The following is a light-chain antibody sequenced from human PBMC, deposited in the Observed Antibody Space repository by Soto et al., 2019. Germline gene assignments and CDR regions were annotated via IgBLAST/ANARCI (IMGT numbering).Light chain of an antibody. CDR3: QQGSNWPSIT. CDR2: DAS. Sequence: EIVLTQSPATLSLSPGERATLSCRASQSVSSYLAWYQQKPGQAPRLLIYDASNRATGIPARFSGSGSGTDFTLTISSLEPEDFAVYYCQQGSNWPSITVGQGTRLEIK. J-gene: IGKJ5*01. CDR1: QSVSSY. V-gene: IGKV3-11*01.